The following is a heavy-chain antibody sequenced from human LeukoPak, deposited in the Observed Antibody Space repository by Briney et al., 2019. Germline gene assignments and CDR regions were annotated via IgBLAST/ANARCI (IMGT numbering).Heavy chain of an antibody. V-gene: IGHV1-69*05. CDR3: ARDYYDSSGYLY. CDR2: IIPIFGRA. J-gene: IGHJ4*02. CDR1: GGTFSSYA. Sequence: SVKVSCKASGGTFSSYAISWVRQAPGQGLEWMGGIIPIFGRANYAQKFQGRVTITTDESTSTAYMELSSLRSEDTAVYYCARDYYDSSGYLYWGQGTLVTVSS. D-gene: IGHD3-22*01.